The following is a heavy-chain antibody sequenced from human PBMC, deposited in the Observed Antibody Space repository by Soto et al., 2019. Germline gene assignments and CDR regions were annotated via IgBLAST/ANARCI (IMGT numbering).Heavy chain of an antibody. V-gene: IGHV4-39*01. CDR3: ARHLGYSSGWYGVTFDY. Sequence: PSETLSLTCTVSGGSMSSSSYYWGWIRQPPGKGLEWIGSIYYSGSTYYNPSLKSRVTISVDTSKNQFSLKLSSVTAADTAVYYCARHLGYSSGWYGVTFDYWGQGTLVTVSS. CDR1: GGSMSSSSYY. D-gene: IGHD6-19*01. CDR2: IYYSGST. J-gene: IGHJ4*02.